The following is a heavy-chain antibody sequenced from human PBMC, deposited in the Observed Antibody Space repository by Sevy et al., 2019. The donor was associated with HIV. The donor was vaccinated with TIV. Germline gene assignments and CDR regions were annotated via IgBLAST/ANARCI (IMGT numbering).Heavy chain of an antibody. D-gene: IGHD3-9*01. J-gene: IGHJ4*02. CDR1: GLTFNNAW. CDR3: ATAPGYYDSAPFDY. CDR2: IKSKIDGETT. V-gene: IGHV3-15*01. Sequence: GGSLRLSCAVSGLTFNNAWMNWVRQAPGTGLQWVGLIKSKIDGETTDYAAPVKGRFTISRDESKNTLFLQMNSLKIEDTAVYYCATAPGYYDSAPFDYWGPGTLVTVSS.